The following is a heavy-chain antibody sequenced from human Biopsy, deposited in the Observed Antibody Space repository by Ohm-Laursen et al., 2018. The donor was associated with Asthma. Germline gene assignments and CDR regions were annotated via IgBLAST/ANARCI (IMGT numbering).Heavy chain of an antibody. V-gene: IGHV4-59*01. J-gene: IGHJ4*02. D-gene: IGHD2-21*02. CDR1: GGSINNFY. CDR3: ARGVDRVTGLLDHFDS. CDR2: VYYSGST. Sequence: SETLSLTCIVSGGSINNFYWSWIRQPPGKGLESIGHVYYSGSTNYNPSLKSRVTISIDASKNLFSLKLTSVTAADTAVYYCARGVDRVTGLLDHFDSWGQGTLVTVSS.